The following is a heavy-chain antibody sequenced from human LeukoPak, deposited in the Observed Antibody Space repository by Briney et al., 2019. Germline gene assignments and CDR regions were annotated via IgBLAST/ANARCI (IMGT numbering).Heavy chain of an antibody. CDR3: ARPISSQGDFGVVID. J-gene: IGHJ4*02. V-gene: IGHV4-38-2*01. CDR2: IYHSGSP. Sequence: SETLSLTCAVSGYSISSASYWGWIRQPPGKGLEWIGNIYHSGSPYYNPSLKSRVTISVDTSKNQFSLKLSSVTAADTAVYYCARPISSQGDFGVVIDWGQGTLVTVSS. CDR1: GYSISSASY. D-gene: IGHD3-3*01.